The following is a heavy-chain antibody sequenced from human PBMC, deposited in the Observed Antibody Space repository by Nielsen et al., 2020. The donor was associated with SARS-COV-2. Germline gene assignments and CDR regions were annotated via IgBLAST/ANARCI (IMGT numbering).Heavy chain of an antibody. V-gene: IGHV3-30-3*02. CDR2: ISYDGSNK. J-gene: IGHJ6*02. CDR3: AKKGNGVLDV. Sequence: GGSLRLSCAASGFTFSSCAMHWVRQAPGKGLEWVAVISYDGSNKYYADSVKGRFTISRDNAKNSLYLQMNSLRAEDTALYYCAKKGNGVLDVWGQGTTVTVSS. D-gene: IGHD1-1*01. CDR1: GFTFSSCA.